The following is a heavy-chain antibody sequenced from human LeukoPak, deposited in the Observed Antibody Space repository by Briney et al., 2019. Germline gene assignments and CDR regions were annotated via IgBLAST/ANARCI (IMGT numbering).Heavy chain of an antibody. D-gene: IGHD3-9*01. CDR3: ARDTVYDMLTGSTEGYFDY. CDR2: ISSSSSYI. Sequence: GGSLRLSCAASGFTFSIYSMNWVRQAPGKGLEWVSSISSSSSYIYYADSVKGRFTISRDNAKNSLYLQMNSLRAEDTAVYYCARDTVYDMLTGSTEGYFDYGGQGTLVTVSS. CDR1: GFTFSIYS. J-gene: IGHJ4*02. V-gene: IGHV3-21*01.